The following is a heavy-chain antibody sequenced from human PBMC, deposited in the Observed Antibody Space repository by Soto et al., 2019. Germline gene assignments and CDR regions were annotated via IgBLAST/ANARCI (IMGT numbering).Heavy chain of an antibody. CDR3: ASDQWSGYYVPNTAWFDP. J-gene: IGHJ5*02. D-gene: IGHD3-3*01. V-gene: IGHV1-18*04. CDR1: GYTFTSYG. CDR2: ISAYNGNT. Sequence: GASVKVSCKASGYTFTSYGISWVRQAPGQGLEWMGWISAYNGNTNYAQKLQGRVTMTTDTSTSTAYMELRSLRSDDTAVYYCASDQWSGYYVPNTAWFDPWGQGTQVTVSS.